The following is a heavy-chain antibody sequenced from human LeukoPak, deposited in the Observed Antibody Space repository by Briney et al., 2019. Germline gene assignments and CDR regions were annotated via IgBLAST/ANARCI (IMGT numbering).Heavy chain of an antibody. J-gene: IGHJ5*02. CDR3: ARVRYYYGSGSSSNWFDP. CDR1: GFTVSSNY. CDR2: IYSGGST. V-gene: IGHV3-53*04. D-gene: IGHD3-10*01. Sequence: PGGSLRLSCAASGFTVSSNYMSWVRQAPGKGLEWVSVIYSGGSTYYADSVKGRFTISRHNSKNTLYLQMNSLRAEDTAVYYCARVRYYYGSGSSSNWFDPWGQGTLVTVSS.